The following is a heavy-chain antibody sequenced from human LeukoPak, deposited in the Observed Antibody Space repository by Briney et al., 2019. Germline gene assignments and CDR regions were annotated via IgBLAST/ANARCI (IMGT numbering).Heavy chain of an antibody. D-gene: IGHD3-16*01. CDR3: ARDRGGNYFDY. CDR1: GYTFISYG. Sequence: ASVTVTCKASGYTFISYGITWLRQPPGQGLEWMGWISTYNGNTNYAQNLQGRVTVTTDTSTSTAYMELRSQRSDDTAVYYCARDRGGNYFDYWGQGTLVTVSS. V-gene: IGHV1-18*01. CDR2: ISTYNGNT. J-gene: IGHJ4*02.